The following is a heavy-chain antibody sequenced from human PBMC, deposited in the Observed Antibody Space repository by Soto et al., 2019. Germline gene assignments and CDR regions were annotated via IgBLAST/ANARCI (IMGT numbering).Heavy chain of an antibody. CDR3: ARGDCSGGTCYLGYYYMDV. Sequence: QVQLQESGPGLVKPSETLSLTCTVSGGSISSYYWSWIRQPPGKGLEWIGYIYYSGSTNYNPSVKSRVTISVDTSKNQFSLKLSSVTAADTAFYYCARGDCSGGTCYLGYYYMDVWGKGTTVTVSS. V-gene: IGHV4-59*01. J-gene: IGHJ6*03. CDR2: IYYSGST. D-gene: IGHD2-15*01. CDR1: GGSISSYY.